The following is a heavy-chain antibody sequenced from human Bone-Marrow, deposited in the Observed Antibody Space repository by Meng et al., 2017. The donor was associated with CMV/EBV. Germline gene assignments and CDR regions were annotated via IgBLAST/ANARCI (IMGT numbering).Heavy chain of an antibody. J-gene: IGHJ4*02. V-gene: IGHV1-69*02. CDR3: ARTVAAQGSLDY. CDR2: IIPILGIA. D-gene: IGHD4-23*01. Sequence: SAKVSCKASGGTFSSYTISWVRQAPGQGLEWMGRIIPILGIANYAQKFQGRVTITADKSASTAYMELSSLRSEDTAVYYCARTVAAQGSLDYWGQGTLVTVSS. CDR1: GGTFSSYT.